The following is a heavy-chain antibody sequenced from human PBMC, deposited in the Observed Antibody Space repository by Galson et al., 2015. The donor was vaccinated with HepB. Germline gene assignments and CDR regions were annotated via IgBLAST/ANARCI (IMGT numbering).Heavy chain of an antibody. J-gene: IGHJ2*01. CDR3: ARDYGGPGDWYFDL. CDR2: ISAYNGNT. V-gene: IGHV1-18*04. D-gene: IGHD4-23*01. Sequence: SVKVSCKASGYTFTSYGISWVRQAPGQGLEWMGWISAYNGNTNYAQKLQGRVTMTTDTSTSTAYMELSRLRSDDTAVYYCARDYGGPGDWYFDLWGRGTLVTVSS. CDR1: GYTFTSYG.